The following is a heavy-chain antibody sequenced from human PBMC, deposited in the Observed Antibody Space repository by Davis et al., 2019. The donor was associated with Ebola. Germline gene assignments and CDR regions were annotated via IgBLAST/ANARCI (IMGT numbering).Heavy chain of an antibody. CDR3: ASGLRGYSYGNWFDT. V-gene: IGHV3-21*01. J-gene: IGHJ5*02. Sequence: GESLKISCAASGFTFSNYAATWVRQAPGKGLEWVSTINARADDTFYSDSVKGRFTISRDNAKNSLYLQMNSLRAEDTAVYYCASGLRGYSYGNWFDTWGQGTLVTVSS. CDR1: GFTFSNYA. D-gene: IGHD5-18*01. CDR2: INARADDT.